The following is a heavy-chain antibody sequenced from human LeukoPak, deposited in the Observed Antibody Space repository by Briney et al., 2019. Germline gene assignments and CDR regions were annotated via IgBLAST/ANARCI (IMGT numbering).Heavy chain of an antibody. CDR3: ARGGDSGYDYYFDY. D-gene: IGHD5-12*01. V-gene: IGHV3-48*03. CDR2: ISSSGSTI. Sequence: GGSLRLSCAASGFTFSSYAMSWVRQAPGKGLEWVSYISSSGSTIYYADSVKGRFTISRDNAKNSLYLQMNSLRAEDTAVYYCARGGDSGYDYYFDYWGQGTLVTVSS. CDR1: GFTFSSYA. J-gene: IGHJ4*02.